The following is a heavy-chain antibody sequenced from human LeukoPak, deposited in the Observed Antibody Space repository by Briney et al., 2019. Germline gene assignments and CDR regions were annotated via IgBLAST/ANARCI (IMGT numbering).Heavy chain of an antibody. Sequence: PGGSLRLSCAASGLPYSGHEMNWVRQAPGKGLEWVSYISSSANTKYYADSVKGRFTISRDNAKNSLYLQMNSLRAENTAVYYCTKAHYGSGSYLDYWGQGTLVTVSS. CDR3: TKAHYGSGSYLDY. CDR2: ISSSANTK. J-gene: IGHJ4*02. D-gene: IGHD3-10*01. CDR1: GLPYSGHE. V-gene: IGHV3-48*03.